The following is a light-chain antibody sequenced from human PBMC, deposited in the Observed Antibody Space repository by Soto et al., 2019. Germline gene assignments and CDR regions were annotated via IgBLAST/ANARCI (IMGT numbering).Light chain of an antibody. V-gene: IGKV3-11*01. CDR2: DAS. Sequence: EIVLTQSPATLSLSPGERATLSCRASQSVSSYLAWYQQKPGQAPRLLIYDASNRATGIPARFSGSGSGTDFPLTISSLEPEDFAVYYCQQRRNWPQTLGQGPKVAIK. CDR1: QSVSSY. CDR3: QQRRNWPQT. J-gene: IGKJ1*01.